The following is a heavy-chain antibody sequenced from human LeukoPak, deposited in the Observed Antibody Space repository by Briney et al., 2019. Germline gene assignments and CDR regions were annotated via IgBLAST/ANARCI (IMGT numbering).Heavy chain of an antibody. Sequence: PSETLSLTCTVSGGSISSYYWSWIRQPPGKGLEWIGYIYYSGSTNYNPSLKSRVTISVDTSKNQFSLKLSSVTAADTAVYYCARRTRIVVVPAAMLWRYYYYYMDVWGKGTTVTVSS. V-gene: IGHV4-59*08. CDR2: IYYSGST. J-gene: IGHJ6*03. CDR1: GGSISSYY. D-gene: IGHD2-2*01. CDR3: ARRTRIVVVPAAMLWRYYYYYMDV.